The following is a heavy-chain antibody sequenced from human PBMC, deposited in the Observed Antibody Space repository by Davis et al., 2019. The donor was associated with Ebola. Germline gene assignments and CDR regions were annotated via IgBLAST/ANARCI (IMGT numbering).Heavy chain of an antibody. D-gene: IGHD6-6*01. CDR1: GFTFSSYA. CDR2: ISGSGGST. V-gene: IGHV3-23*01. Sequence: GGSLRLSCAASGFTFSSYAMSWVRQAPGKGLEWVSAISGSGGSTYYADSVKGRFTISRDNAKNTPYLQMNSLRAEDTALYYCAKEITARFGFYYYGMDVWGQGTTVTVSS. CDR3: AKEITARFGFYYYGMDV. J-gene: IGHJ6*02.